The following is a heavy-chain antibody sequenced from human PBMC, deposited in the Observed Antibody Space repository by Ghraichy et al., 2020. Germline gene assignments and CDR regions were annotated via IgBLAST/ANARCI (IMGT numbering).Heavy chain of an antibody. V-gene: IGHV6-1*01. CDR3: ARDHGSNYFFDL. CDR1: GDSVSSNSAT. CDR2: TYFRSEWYF. J-gene: IGHJ2*01. Sequence: SQTLSLTCAISGDSVSSNSATWNWIRQSPSRGLEWLGRTYFRSEWYFDYAVSVKGRITINADKYQNQFSLQLNSVTPEDTALYYCARDHGSNYFFDLWGRGTLVTVSS. D-gene: IGHD1-26*01.